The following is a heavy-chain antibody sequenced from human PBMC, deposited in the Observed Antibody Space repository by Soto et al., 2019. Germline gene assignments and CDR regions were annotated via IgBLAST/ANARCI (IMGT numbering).Heavy chain of an antibody. Sequence: GASVKVSCKASGYTFTSYAMHWVRQAPGQRLEWMGWINAGNGNTKYSQKFQGRVTITRDTSASTAYMELSSLRSEDTAVYYCAKDYFFFCGYCPPAQLFDFCSQGTFVTGSS. CDR1: GYTFTSYA. D-gene: IGHD3-22*01. CDR3: AKDYFFFCGYCPPAQLFDF. CDR2: INAGNGNT. J-gene: IGHJ4*02. V-gene: IGHV1-3*01.